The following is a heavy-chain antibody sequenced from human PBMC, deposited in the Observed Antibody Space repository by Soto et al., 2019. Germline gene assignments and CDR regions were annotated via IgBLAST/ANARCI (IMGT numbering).Heavy chain of an antibody. Sequence: QVQLQESGPGLVKPSQTLSLTCTVSGGSISSGNYYWSWIRQPPGKGLEWIGFISYSGRTYYNASLKSRVTISVDTSKNRFSLNLSFVTAADTAVYYCATMGTPATGLYYFDYWGQGTLVTVSS. CDR3: ATMGTPATGLYYFDY. CDR1: GGSISSGNYY. CDR2: ISYSGRT. J-gene: IGHJ4*02. V-gene: IGHV4-30-4*01. D-gene: IGHD1-7*01.